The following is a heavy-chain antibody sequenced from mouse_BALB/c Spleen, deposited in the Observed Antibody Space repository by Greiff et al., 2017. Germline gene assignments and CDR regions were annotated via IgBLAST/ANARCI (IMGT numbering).Heavy chain of an antibody. Sequence: QVQLQQPGAELVRPGASVKLSCKASGYTFTSYWINWVKQRPGQGLEWIGNIYPSDSYTNYNQKFKGKATLTSDKSSSTAYMELSSLTSEDSAVYYCASDYYGSSPYFDYWGQGTTLTVSS. CDR1: GYTFTSYW. D-gene: IGHD1-1*01. V-gene: IGHV1-69*02. CDR3: ASDYYGSSPYFDY. J-gene: IGHJ2*01. CDR2: IYPSDSYT.